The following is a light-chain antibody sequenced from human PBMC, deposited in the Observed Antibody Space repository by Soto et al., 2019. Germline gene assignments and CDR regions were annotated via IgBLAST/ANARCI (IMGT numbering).Light chain of an antibody. CDR3: NSQRSSGTRV. CDR2: EVG. Sequence: QSALTQPASVSGSPGQSITISCTGTSSDVGGYKHVSWHQHHPGKAPKLMIYEVGNRPSGVSNRFSGSKSGYTASLTISGLQAEDQADYYCNSQRSSGTRVFGPGTKVTVL. J-gene: IGLJ1*01. V-gene: IGLV2-14*01. CDR1: SSDVGGYKH.